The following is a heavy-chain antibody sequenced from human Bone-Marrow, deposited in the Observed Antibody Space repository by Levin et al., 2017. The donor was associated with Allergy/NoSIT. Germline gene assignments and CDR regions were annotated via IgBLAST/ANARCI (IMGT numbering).Heavy chain of an antibody. J-gene: IGHJ3*01. CDR3: ARQFGV. Sequence: SETLSLTCSVSGISITNYYWSWIRQPPGKGLEFIANIYYSGIVNYNPSLKSRVTISLDTSKNQFSLRLSSVTAADTAVYYCARQFGVWGQGTMVTVSS. V-gene: IGHV4-59*08. CDR1: GISITNYY. CDR2: IYYSGIV.